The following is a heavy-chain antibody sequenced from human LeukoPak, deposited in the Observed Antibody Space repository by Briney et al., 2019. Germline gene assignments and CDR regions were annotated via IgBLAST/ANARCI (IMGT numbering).Heavy chain of an antibody. V-gene: IGHV4-4*02. D-gene: IGHD5-12*01. Sequence: SGTLSLTCAVSGGSISSSNWWSWVRQPPGKGLEWIGEIYHSGSTYYNPSLKSRVTISVDTSKNQFSLKLSSVTAADTAVYYCARPHRRYSSYGGFDYWGQGTLVTVSS. J-gene: IGHJ4*02. CDR2: IYHSGST. CDR1: GGSISSSNW. CDR3: ARPHRRYSSYGGFDY.